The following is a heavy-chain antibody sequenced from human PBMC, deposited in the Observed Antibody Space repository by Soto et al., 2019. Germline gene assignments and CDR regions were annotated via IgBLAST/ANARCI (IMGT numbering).Heavy chain of an antibody. Sequence: RGESLKISCKGSGYIFTSYWIGWVRQVPGKGLEWMGIIYPGDSDTRYSPSFQGHVTISTDKSISTAYLQWGSLKASDTAMYYCAGHMIAARPYTFGMWGKETMVAVAS. D-gene: IGHD6-6*01. CDR2: IYPGDSDT. V-gene: IGHV5-51*01. CDR3: AGHMIAARPYTFGM. J-gene: IGHJ3*02. CDR1: GYIFTSYW.